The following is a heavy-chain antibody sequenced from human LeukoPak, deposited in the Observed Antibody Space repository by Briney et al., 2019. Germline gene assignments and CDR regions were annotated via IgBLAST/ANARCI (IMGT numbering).Heavy chain of an antibody. CDR1: GFTFSSYG. D-gene: IGHD5-18*01. CDR2: IWYDGSNK. Sequence: GGSLRLSCAASGFTFSSYGMYWVRQAPGKGLEWVSLIWYDGSNKYYTDSVKGRFTISRDNSKHTLNLQMNSLRAEDTALYDCARDRAMVVGSSWDYDYWGQGTLVTVS. V-gene: IGHV3-33*01. J-gene: IGHJ4*02. CDR3: ARDRAMVVGSSWDYDY.